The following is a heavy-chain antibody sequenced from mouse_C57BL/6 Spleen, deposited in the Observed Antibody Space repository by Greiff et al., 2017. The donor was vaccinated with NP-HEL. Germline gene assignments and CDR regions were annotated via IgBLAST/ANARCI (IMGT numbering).Heavy chain of an antibody. Sequence: VQLQQSGAELVKPGASVKLSCKASGYTFTSYWMHWVKQRPGQGLEWIGMIHPNSGSTNYNEKFKSKATLTVDKSSSTAYMQLSSLTSEDSAVYYSARESNYKGYDYAMDYWGQGTSVTVAS. J-gene: IGHJ4*01. CDR3: ARESNYKGYDYAMDY. CDR1: GYTFTSYW. CDR2: IHPNSGST. V-gene: IGHV1-64*01. D-gene: IGHD2-5*01.